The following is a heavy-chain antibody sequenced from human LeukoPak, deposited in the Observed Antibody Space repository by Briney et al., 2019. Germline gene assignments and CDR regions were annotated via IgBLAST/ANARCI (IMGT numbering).Heavy chain of an antibody. CDR1: GFTFSIYS. J-gene: IGHJ4*02. V-gene: IGHV3-48*01. D-gene: IGHD6-19*01. CDR2: IGSSGDTM. Sequence: GSLRLSCGASGFTFSIYSINWVRQAPGKGLGGVSYIGSSGDTMYYADSVKGRFTISRDNAKNSLYLQMNSLRAEDTAVYYCVREGAVAGTRVYYFDYWGQGILVTVSS. CDR3: VREGAVAGTRVYYFDY.